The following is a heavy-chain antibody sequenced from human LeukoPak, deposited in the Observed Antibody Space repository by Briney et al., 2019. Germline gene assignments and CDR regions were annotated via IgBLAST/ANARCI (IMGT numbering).Heavy chain of an antibody. D-gene: IGHD2-15*01. Sequence: GGSLRLSCAASGFTFSDYYMSWIRQAPGKGLEWVSYISSSGSTIYYADSVKGRFTISRDNAKNSLYLQMNSLRAEDTAVYYCARIEGPYCSGGSCYSEHSQHWGQGTLVTVSS. CDR1: GFTFSDYY. J-gene: IGHJ1*01. CDR3: ARIEGPYCSGGSCYSEHSQH. CDR2: ISSSGSTI. V-gene: IGHV3-11*01.